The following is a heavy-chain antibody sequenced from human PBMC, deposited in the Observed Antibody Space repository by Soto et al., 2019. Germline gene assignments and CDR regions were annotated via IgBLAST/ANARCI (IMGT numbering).Heavy chain of an antibody. D-gene: IGHD6-19*01. V-gene: IGHV3-23*01. Sequence: GGSLRLSCAASGFTFSSYAMSWVRQAPGKGLEWVSAISGSGGSTYYADSVKGRFTISRDNSKNTLYLQMNSLRAEDTAVYYCAKDSEDTLCSGSLHFFDYWGQGTLVTVSA. CDR2: ISGSGGST. J-gene: IGHJ4*02. CDR1: GFTFSSYA. CDR3: AKDSEDTLCSGSLHFFDY.